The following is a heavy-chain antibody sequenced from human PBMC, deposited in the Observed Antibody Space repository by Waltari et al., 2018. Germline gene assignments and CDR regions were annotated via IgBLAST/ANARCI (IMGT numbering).Heavy chain of an antibody. V-gene: IGHV4-38-2*01. CDR3: ARARITMIVVVTLFDY. CDR1: GYSISSGYY. Sequence: QVQLQESGPGLVKPSETLSLTCAVSGYSISSGYYWGWIRQPPGKGLEWIGSIYHSGSTYYNPSLKSRVTISVDTSKNQFSLKLSSVTAADTAVYYCARARITMIVVVTLFDYWGQGTLVTVSS. D-gene: IGHD3-22*01. J-gene: IGHJ4*02. CDR2: IYHSGST.